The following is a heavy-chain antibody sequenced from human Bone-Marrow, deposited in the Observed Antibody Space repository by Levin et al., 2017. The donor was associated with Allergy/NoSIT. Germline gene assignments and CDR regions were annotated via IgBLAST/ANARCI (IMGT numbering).Heavy chain of an antibody. CDR3: ARHKPAAYGDYVAYFDH. CDR1: GGSIRGDIYY. CDR2: SYYSGST. V-gene: IGHV4-39*01. D-gene: IGHD4-17*01. Sequence: RSQTLSLPCTVSGGSIRGDIYYWGWIRQPPGKGLEWIGSSYYSGSTYYNPSLKSRVAISVDTSKNQLSLNLSSVTAADTAVYYCARHKPAAYGDYVAYFDHWGQGTLVIVSS. J-gene: IGHJ4*02.